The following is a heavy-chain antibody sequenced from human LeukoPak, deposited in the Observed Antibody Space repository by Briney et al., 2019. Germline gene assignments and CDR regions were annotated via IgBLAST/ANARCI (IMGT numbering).Heavy chain of an antibody. CDR1: GFTFSDYY. V-gene: IGHV3-11*06. Sequence: GGSLRLSCAASGFTFSDYYMSWIRQAPGNGLEWVSYISSSSSYTNYADSVKGRFTISRDNAKNSLYLQMNSLRAEDTAVYYCARVEIVVVPAAMGYYFDYWGQGTLVTVSS. CDR3: ARVEIVVVPAAMGYYFDY. CDR2: ISSSSSYT. J-gene: IGHJ4*02. D-gene: IGHD2-2*01.